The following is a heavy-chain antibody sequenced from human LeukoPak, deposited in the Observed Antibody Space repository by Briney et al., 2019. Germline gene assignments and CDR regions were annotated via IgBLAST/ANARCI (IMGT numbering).Heavy chain of an antibody. D-gene: IGHD5-18*01. CDR1: GFSIRNYD. CDR3: ATKGDTVMVFRTWYSDL. V-gene: IGHV3-23*01. Sequence: GGSLRLSCTASGFSIRNYDMNWVRQSPGKGLEWVSTISQSGGTTYYADSVKGRFTISRDNSKNTLYLQINSLRVEDTAVYYCATKGDTVMVFRTWYSDLWGRGTLVTVSS. J-gene: IGHJ2*01. CDR2: ISQSGGTT.